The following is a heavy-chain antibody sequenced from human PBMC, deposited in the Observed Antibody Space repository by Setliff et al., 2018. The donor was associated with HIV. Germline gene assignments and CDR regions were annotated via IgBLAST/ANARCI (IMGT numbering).Heavy chain of an antibody. V-gene: IGHV4-61*08. J-gene: IGHJ4*02. D-gene: IGHD2-15*01. CDR2: IYYSGST. CDR1: GFSFDDYA. CDR3: ARRVVLVAAFDY. Sequence: GSLRLSCTASGFSFDDYALTWVRQPPGKGLEWIGNIYYSGSTNHNPSLKSRVTISVDTSKNQFSLRLSSVTAADTAVYYCARRVVLVAAFDYWGQGTLVTVSS.